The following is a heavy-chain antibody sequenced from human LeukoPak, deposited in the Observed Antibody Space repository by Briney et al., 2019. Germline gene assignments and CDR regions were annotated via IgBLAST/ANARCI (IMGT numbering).Heavy chain of an antibody. D-gene: IGHD2-2*01. V-gene: IGHV4-39*01. CDR2: IYYSGIT. Sequence: TSETLSLTCTVSGGSISSSNYYWGWTRQPPGKGLEWIGSIYYSGITYYNPSLKSRVTISVDTSNNQFSPKLSSVTAADTAMYYCARLLIYCSSTSCHFDYWGQGTLVTVSS. CDR3: ARLLIYCSSTSCHFDY. CDR1: GGSISSSNYY. J-gene: IGHJ4*02.